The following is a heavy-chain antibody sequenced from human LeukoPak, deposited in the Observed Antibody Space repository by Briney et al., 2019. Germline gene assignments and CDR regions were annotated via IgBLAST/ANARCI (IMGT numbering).Heavy chain of an antibody. CDR2: ISSSSSYI. J-gene: IGHJ4*02. Sequence: GGSLRLSCAASGFTFSTYALSWVRQAPGKGLEWVSSISSSSSYIYYADSVKGRFTISRDNSKNTLYLQMNSLRAEDTAVYYCAKDRRFGVVILGASFDYWGQGTLVTVSS. D-gene: IGHD3-3*01. V-gene: IGHV3-23*01. CDR1: GFTFSTYA. CDR3: AKDRRFGVVILGASFDY.